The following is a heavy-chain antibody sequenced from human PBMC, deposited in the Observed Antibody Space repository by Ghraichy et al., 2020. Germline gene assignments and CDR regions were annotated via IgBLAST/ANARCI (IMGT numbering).Heavy chain of an antibody. CDR2: INADGSST. V-gene: IGHV3-74*01. CDR1: GFAFSDNW. Sequence: GGSLRLSCVASGFAFSDNWMHWVRQAPGKGLVWVSRINADGSSTNYADSAKGRFTISRDNAKNTLYLQMNSLRAEDTAVYYCNPFYNYGLGHYYPTDHWGQGTLVTVSS. D-gene: IGHD3-10*01. CDR3: NPFYNYGLGHYYPTDH. J-gene: IGHJ4*02.